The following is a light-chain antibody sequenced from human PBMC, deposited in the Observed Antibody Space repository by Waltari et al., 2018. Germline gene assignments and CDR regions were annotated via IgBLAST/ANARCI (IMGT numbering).Light chain of an antibody. V-gene: IGKV3-20*01. CDR1: QSVSKY. CDR3: QKYVNLPAT. CDR2: DAS. J-gene: IGKJ1*01. Sequence: SSRASQSVSKYLAWYQQKPGQAPRLLIYDASTRATGIPDRFSGSGSGTDFSLTISRLEPEDFAVYYCQKYVNLPATFGQGTKVEIK.